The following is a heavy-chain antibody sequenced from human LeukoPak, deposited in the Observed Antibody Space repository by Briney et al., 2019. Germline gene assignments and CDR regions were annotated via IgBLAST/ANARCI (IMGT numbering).Heavy chain of an antibody. CDR2: INHSGST. J-gene: IGHJ4*02. Sequence: SETLSLTCAVYGGSFSGYYWNWIRQPPGKGLEWIGEINHSGSTNYNPPLKSRVTISVDTSKNQFSLKLSSVTAADTAVYYCARGRVGATSPLGYWGQGTLVTVSS. V-gene: IGHV4-34*01. CDR1: GGSFSGYY. D-gene: IGHD1-26*01. CDR3: ARGRVGATSPLGY.